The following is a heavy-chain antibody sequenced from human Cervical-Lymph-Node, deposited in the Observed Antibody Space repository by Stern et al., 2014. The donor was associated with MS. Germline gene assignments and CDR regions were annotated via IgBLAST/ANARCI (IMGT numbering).Heavy chain of an antibody. Sequence: QVQLVQSGAEVKKPGASVKVSCKASGYSFTAYFIHWVRQSPGQGLEWIGWISPAIGGYNYAHRFQSRVTMTRVTSISITYMELSMLRSDDTAVYYCARDRGSHSDYWGQGTLVTVSS. V-gene: IGHV1-2*07. J-gene: IGHJ4*02. CDR1: GYSFTAYF. CDR2: ISPAIGGY. D-gene: IGHD1-26*01. CDR3: ARDRGSHSDY.